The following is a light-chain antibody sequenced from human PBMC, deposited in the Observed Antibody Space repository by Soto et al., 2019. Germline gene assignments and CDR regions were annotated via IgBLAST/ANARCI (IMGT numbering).Light chain of an antibody. V-gene: IGLV2-8*01. CDR2: EVT. J-gene: IGLJ3*02. CDR1: SNDIGGYNY. Sequence: QSVLTQPPSASGSPGQSVTISCTGTSNDIGGYNYVSWYQHHPGKAPKLMIYEVTKRPSWVPDRFSGSKSANTASLTVSGLQAQDEAVYYCSSHGGINNVVFGGGTKLTVL. CDR3: SSHGGINNVV.